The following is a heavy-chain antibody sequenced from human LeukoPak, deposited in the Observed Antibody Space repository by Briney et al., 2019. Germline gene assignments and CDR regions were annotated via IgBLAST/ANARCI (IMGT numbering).Heavy chain of an antibody. Sequence: GGSLRLSCEASGFTFSSYWMTWVRQAPGKGLEWVGNTNSDGSEIHYVDSVKGRFTISRDNAKDALFLQMNSLRVEDTAVYYCARDTYRSGWSTDYWGQGTLVTVSS. CDR1: GFTFSSYW. D-gene: IGHD6-19*01. V-gene: IGHV3-7*01. J-gene: IGHJ4*02. CDR3: ARDTYRSGWSTDY. CDR2: TNSDGSEI.